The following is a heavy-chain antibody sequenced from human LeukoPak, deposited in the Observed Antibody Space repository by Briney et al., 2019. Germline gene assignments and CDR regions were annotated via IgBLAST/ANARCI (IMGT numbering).Heavy chain of an antibody. D-gene: IGHD5-12*01. CDR3: ARRATMLAGGYFDY. CDR2: IYASGST. J-gene: IGHJ4*02. V-gene: IGHV4-4*09. CDR1: GGSISSYY. Sequence: PSETLSLTCTVSGGSISSYYWSWIRQPPGRGLDWVGYIYASGSTTYNPSLKSRVAISIDTSKNQFSLRLSSVTAADTAVYYCARRATMLAGGYFDYWGQGTLVSVSS.